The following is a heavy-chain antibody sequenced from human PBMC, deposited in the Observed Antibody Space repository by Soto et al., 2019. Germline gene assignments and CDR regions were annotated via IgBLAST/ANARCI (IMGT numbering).Heavy chain of an antibody. CDR3: ARDRFYDISVDYYYYGMDV. D-gene: IGHD3-9*01. CDR2: IYYSGNT. J-gene: IGHJ6*02. V-gene: IGHV4-59*01. Sequence: SETLSLTLTVSGGSISSYYWSWIRQPPGKGLEWIGYIYYSGNTNYNPSLKSRVTISVDTAKNQCSLKLSSVTAADTAVYYCARDRFYDISVDYYYYGMDVWGQGTTVTVSS. CDR1: GGSISSYY.